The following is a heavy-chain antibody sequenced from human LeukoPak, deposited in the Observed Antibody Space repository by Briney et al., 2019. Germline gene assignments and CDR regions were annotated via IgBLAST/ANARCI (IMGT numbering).Heavy chain of an antibody. CDR1: GDSVSSNSAI. V-gene: IGHV6-1*01. CDR2: TYYRSKWYD. Sequence: SQTLSRACAISGDSVSSNSAIWSWIRQSPSRGLEWLGRTYYRSKWYDDYAVSVKSRITINPDTSKNQFSLQLNSVTPEDTAVYYCARAPSWSYGYFEYWGQGTQVTVSS. J-gene: IGHJ4*02. CDR3: ARAPSWSYGYFEY. D-gene: IGHD1-26*01.